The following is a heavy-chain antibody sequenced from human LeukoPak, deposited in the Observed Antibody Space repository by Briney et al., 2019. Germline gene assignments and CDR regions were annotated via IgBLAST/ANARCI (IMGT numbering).Heavy chain of an antibody. CDR2: ISYDGSNK. V-gene: IGHV3-30*18. CDR1: GFTFSSYG. D-gene: IGHD3-16*01. Sequence: GGSLRLSCAASGFTFSSYGMHWVRQAPGKGLEWVAVISYDGSNKYYADSVKGRFIISRDNSKNTLYLQINSLRVEDTAVYYCAKGDRRPVDEWGQGTLVTVSS. CDR3: AKGDRRPVDE. J-gene: IGHJ4*02.